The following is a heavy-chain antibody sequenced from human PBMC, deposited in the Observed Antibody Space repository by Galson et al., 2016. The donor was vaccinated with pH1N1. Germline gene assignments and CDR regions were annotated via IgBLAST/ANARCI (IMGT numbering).Heavy chain of an antibody. Sequence: LSLTCTVSGGSITSDNDFWTWIRQPAGKGLEWIGRVSGTGSTNYNPSLKSRVTISIDTSKSQFSLKMASVTAADTAVYFCARESLERLIISGHRVQLNWFDPWGQGTLVTVSS. J-gene: IGHJ5*02. D-gene: IGHD3-3*01. V-gene: IGHV4-61*02. CDR1: GGSITSDNDF. CDR3: ARESLERLIISGHRVQLNWFDP. CDR2: VSGTGST.